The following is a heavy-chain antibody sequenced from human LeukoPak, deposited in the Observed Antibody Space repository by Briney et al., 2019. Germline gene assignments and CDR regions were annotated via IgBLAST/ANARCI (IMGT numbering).Heavy chain of an antibody. J-gene: IGHJ2*01. CDR1: GYTFTSYY. CDR2: IWYDGSNK. V-gene: IGHV3-33*01. Sequence: SCKASGYTFTSYYTHWVRQAPGKGLEWVAVIWYDGSNKYYADSVKGRFTISRDNSKNTLYLQMNSLRAEDTAVYYCARDKVYWYFDLWGRGTLVTVSS. CDR3: ARDKVYWYFDL.